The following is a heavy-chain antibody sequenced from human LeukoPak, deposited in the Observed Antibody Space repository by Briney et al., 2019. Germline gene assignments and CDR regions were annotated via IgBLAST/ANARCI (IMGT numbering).Heavy chain of an antibody. V-gene: IGHV4-59*01. D-gene: IGHD4-17*01. CDR3: ARGGDYVYYYYGMDV. Sequence: SETLSLTCTVSGGSISSYYWSWIRQPPGKGLKGIGYIYYSGSTNYNPSLKSRVTISVDTSKNQFSLKLSSVTSADTAVYYCARGGDYVYYYYGMDVWGQRTTVTVSS. CDR2: IYYSGST. J-gene: IGHJ6*02. CDR1: GGSISSYY.